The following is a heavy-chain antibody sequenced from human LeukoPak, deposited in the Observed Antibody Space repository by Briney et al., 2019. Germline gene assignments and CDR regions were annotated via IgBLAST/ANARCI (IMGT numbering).Heavy chain of an antibody. J-gene: IGHJ4*02. CDR3: AKDLGGSATTV. V-gene: IGHV3-9*01. CDR2: ISWSGDRM. Sequence: GGSLRLSCAASGFTFEDHVMHWVRQAPVKGLEWVSSISWSGDRMGYADAVKGRFTISRDNAKNSLFLQMNSLRVEDTALYYCAKDLGGSATTVWGQGTLVTVSS. CDR1: GFTFEDHV. D-gene: IGHD2-2*01.